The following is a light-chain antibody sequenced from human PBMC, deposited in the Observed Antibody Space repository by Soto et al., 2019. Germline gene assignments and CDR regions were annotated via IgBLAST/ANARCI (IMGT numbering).Light chain of an antibody. J-gene: IGKJ1*01. Sequence: QMTQSPSSLSASVGEKIIITCRASRDVGSDVSWYQQKPGQAPKLLIYAASNLYTGVPSRFSGSRSGTEFTLTISSLQPEDFASYYCLQDYGESWTFGQETKVEIE. CDR3: LQDYGESWT. CDR2: AAS. V-gene: IGKV1-6*01. CDR1: RDVGSD.